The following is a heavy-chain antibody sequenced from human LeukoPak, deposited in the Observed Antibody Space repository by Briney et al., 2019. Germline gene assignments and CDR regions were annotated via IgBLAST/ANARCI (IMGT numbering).Heavy chain of an antibody. D-gene: IGHD5-24*01. V-gene: IGHV3-30*18. CDR1: GFSFSIYG. Sequence: GGSLRLSCAASGFSFSIYGMHWVRQAPGKGLEWVAVISYDGSNKDYEDSVKGRFTISRDNSKNTLSLQMNSLRADDTAVYYCAKGVEMATIPLFDYWGQGTLVTVSS. CDR2: ISYDGSNK. CDR3: AKGVEMATIPLFDY. J-gene: IGHJ4*02.